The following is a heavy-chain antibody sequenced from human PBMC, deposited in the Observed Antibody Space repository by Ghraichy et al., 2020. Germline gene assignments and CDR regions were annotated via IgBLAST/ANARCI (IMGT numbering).Heavy chain of an antibody. D-gene: IGHD5-18*01. Sequence: SETLSLTCTVSGGSISSYYWSWIRQPAGKGLEWIGRIYTSGSTNYNPSLKSRVTMSVDTSKNQFSLKLSSVTAADTAVYYCAREGYSYEQAPYYYGMDVWGQGTTVTVSS. V-gene: IGHV4-4*07. CDR3: AREGYSYEQAPYYYGMDV. J-gene: IGHJ6*02. CDR2: IYTSGST. CDR1: GGSISSYY.